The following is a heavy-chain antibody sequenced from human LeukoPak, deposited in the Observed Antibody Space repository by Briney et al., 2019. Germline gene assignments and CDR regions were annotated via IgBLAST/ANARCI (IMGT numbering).Heavy chain of an antibody. CDR1: GGSFSSYY. D-gene: IGHD3-10*01. CDR2: INHSGST. Sequence: PSETLSLTCAVYGGSFSSYYWSWIRQPPGKGLEWIGEINHSGSTNYNPSLKSRVTISVDTSKNQFSLKLSSVTAADTAVYYCARGGTGGSGSYYTKYYYYYGMDVWGKGTTVTVSS. V-gene: IGHV4-34*01. CDR3: ARGGTGGSGSYYTKYYYYYGMDV. J-gene: IGHJ6*04.